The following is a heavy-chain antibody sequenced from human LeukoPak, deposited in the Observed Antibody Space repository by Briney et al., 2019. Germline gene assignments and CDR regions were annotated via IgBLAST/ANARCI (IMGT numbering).Heavy chain of an antibody. D-gene: IGHD3/OR15-3a*01. CDR3: ARGGPGDWFHLGPVAFDI. J-gene: IGHJ3*02. CDR1: GFTFSSYG. V-gene: IGHV3-33*01. CDR2: IWYDGSNK. Sequence: GGSLRLSCAASGFTFSSYGMHWVRQAPGKGLEWVAVIWYDGSNKYYADSVKGRFTISRDNSKNTLYLQVNSLRAEDTAVYYCARGGPGDWFHLGPVAFDIWGQGTMVTVSS.